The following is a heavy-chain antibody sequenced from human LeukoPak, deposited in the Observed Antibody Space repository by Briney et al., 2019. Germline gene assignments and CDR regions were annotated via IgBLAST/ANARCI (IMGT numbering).Heavy chain of an antibody. V-gene: IGHV1-18*01. CDR2: ISAYNGNT. Sequence: GESLKISCKASGYTFTSYGINWVRQAPGQGLEWMGWISAYNGNTNYAQKLQGRVTMTTDTSTSTAYMELRSLRSDDTAVYYCAWTRWPIAVAGRYYYGMDVWGQGTTVTVSS. CDR1: GYTFTSYG. J-gene: IGHJ6*02. D-gene: IGHD6-19*01. CDR3: AWTRWPIAVAGRYYYGMDV.